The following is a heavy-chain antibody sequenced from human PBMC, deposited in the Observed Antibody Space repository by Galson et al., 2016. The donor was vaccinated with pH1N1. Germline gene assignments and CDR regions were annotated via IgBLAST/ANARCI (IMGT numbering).Heavy chain of an antibody. CDR2: IYPGGGT. Sequence: SLRLSCAASEFLVTDRFMSWVRQAPGKRLEWVSIIYPGGGTYYADFAEGRFTISRDTSQNMLFLHMNTLKAEDTALYYCAVDTVPNGADHWGQGTLVTVSS. CDR3: AVDTVPNGADH. V-gene: IGHV3-53*01. D-gene: IGHD4-17*01. CDR1: EFLVTDRF. J-gene: IGHJ5*02.